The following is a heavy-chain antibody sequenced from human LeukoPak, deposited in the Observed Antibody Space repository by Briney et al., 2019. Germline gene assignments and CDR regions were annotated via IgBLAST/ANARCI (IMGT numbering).Heavy chain of an antibody. CDR2: TYQRGST. V-gene: IGHV4-39*01. J-gene: IGHJ4*02. Sequence: PSETLSLTCTVSDASIRSINHYWGWIRQPPVRGLEWIGSTYQRGSTYYTPTLKSRVFKSVETSKNQFSLKLSSVSAADTAAYFCARHPRYDSSGNHSPYFFDQGGQGTLVTVS. D-gene: IGHD3-22*01. CDR1: DASIRSINHY. CDR3: ARHPRYDSSGNHSPYFFDQ.